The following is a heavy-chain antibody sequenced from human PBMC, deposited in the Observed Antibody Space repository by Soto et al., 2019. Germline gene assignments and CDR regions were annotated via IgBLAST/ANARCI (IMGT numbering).Heavy chain of an antibody. D-gene: IGHD3-10*01. CDR2: IWYDGSNK. J-gene: IGHJ4*02. Sequence: QVQLVESGGGVVQPGRSLRLSCAASGFTFSSYGMHWVRQAPGKGLEWVAVIWYDGSNKNYADSVKGRFTISRDNSKNTLSLQMNSLRAEDTAVYYCARGFYYGSGSYYEDYWGQGTLVTVSS. CDR3: ARGFYYGSGSYYEDY. V-gene: IGHV3-33*01. CDR1: GFTFSSYG.